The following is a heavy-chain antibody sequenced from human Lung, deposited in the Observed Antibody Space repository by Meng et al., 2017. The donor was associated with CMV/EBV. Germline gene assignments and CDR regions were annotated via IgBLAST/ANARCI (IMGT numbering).Heavy chain of an antibody. CDR3: AREAGRDGYATPKFDY. Sequence: QVQLQASGPGPVKPSPPLSLTCTGSGGSIGSGGYYWSWIRQHPGKGLEWIGYIYYTGSTFYNPSLKSRVTISVDTSKNQFSLKLIPATAADTAVYYCAREAGRDGYATPKFDYWGQGTLVTVSS. CDR1: GGSIGSGGYY. CDR2: IYYTGST. J-gene: IGHJ4*02. D-gene: IGHD5-24*01. V-gene: IGHV4-31*03.